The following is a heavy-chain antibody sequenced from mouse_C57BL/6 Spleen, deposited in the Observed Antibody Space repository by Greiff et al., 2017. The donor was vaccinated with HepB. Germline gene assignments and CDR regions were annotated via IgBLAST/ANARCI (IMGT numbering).Heavy chain of an antibody. CDR3: ARIYYGSSYVNWYFDV. CDR2: IWWDDDK. Sequence: QVTLKVSGPGILQPSQTLSLTCSFSGFSLSTFGMGVGWIRQPSGKGLEWLAHIWWDDDKYYNPALKSRLTISKDTSKNQVFLKIANVDTADTATYYCARIYYGSSYVNWYFDVWGTGTTVTVSS. D-gene: IGHD1-1*01. J-gene: IGHJ1*03. V-gene: IGHV8-8*01. CDR1: GFSLSTFGMG.